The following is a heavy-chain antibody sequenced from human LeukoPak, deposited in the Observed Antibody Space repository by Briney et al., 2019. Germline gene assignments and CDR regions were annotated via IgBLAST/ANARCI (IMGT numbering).Heavy chain of an antibody. V-gene: IGHV4-38-2*01. CDR1: GYSISSGYY. CDR3: ARHAHIGDGDYSN. D-gene: IGHD4-17*01. CDR2: IYHSGST. J-gene: IGHJ4*02. Sequence: PSETLSLTCAVSGYSISSGYYWGWIRQPPGKGLEWIGSIYHSGSTYYNPSLKSRVTISADTSKNQFSLKLSSVTAADTAVYYGARHAHIGDGDYSNWGQGTLVTVSS.